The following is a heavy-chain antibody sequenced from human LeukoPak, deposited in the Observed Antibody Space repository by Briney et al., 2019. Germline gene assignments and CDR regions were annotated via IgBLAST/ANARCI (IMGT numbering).Heavy chain of an antibody. CDR2: INPNSGGT. CDR1: GYTFTSYG. D-gene: IGHD2-2*01. CDR3: ARDAPLSTTSSYMDV. Sequence: ASVKVSCKASGYTFTSYGISWVRQAPGQGLEWMGWINPNSGGTNYAQKFQGRVTMTRDTSISTAYMELSRLRSDDTAVYYCARDAPLSTTSSYMDVWGKGTTVTVSS. V-gene: IGHV1-2*02. J-gene: IGHJ6*03.